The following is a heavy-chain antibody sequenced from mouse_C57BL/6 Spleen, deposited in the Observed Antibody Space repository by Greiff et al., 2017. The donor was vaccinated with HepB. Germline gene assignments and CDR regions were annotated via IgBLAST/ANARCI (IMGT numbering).Heavy chain of an antibody. Sequence: EVQLVESGGGLVQPKGSLKLSCAASGFSFNTYAMNWVRQAPGKGLEWVARIRSKSNNYATYYADSVKDRFTISRDDSESMLYLQMNNLKTEDTAMYYCVRRYSNDAMDYWGQGTSVTVSS. J-gene: IGHJ4*01. CDR2: IRSKSNNYAT. CDR1: GFSFNTYA. V-gene: IGHV10-1*01. D-gene: IGHD2-5*01. CDR3: VRRYSNDAMDY.